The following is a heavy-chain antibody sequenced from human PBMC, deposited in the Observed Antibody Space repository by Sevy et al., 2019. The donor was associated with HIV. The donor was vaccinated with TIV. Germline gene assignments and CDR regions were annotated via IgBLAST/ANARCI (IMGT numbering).Heavy chain of an antibody. D-gene: IGHD2-2*01. V-gene: IGHV3-7*02. CDR3: ARAPLVPAAADY. Sequence: GGSLRLSCEASAINIRDYWMNWVRQAPGKGLEWVANINPDGSKIYYAESVKGRFTISRDSAKNSVFLQMTSLRAEDTAVYYCARAPLVPAAADYWGQGILVTVSS. CDR1: AINIRDYW. J-gene: IGHJ4*02. CDR2: INPDGSKI.